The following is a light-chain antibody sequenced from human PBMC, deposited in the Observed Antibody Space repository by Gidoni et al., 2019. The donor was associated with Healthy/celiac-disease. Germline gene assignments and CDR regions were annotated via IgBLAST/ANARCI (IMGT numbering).Light chain of an antibody. Sequence: DIQMTQSPSTLSASVGDRVTITCRASQSISSWLAWYQQKPGKAPKLLIYDASSLESGVPSRCSGSGSGTEFTLTISSLQPDDFATYYCQQYNSYCTFGGXTKVEIK. CDR1: QSISSW. J-gene: IGKJ4*01. V-gene: IGKV1-5*01. CDR2: DAS. CDR3: QQYNSYCT.